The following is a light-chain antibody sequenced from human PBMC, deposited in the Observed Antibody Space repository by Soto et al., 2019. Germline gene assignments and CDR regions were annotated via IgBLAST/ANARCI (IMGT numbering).Light chain of an antibody. Sequence: QSALTPPPSASGSPGQSVTIPRTGTSSDVGGYDYVSWYQHHPGNAPKLMISEVSKRPSGVPDRFSGYKSGHTASLTVSVLQAEDEADYYCSSFAGKNNLVFGGGTKLTVL. CDR1: SSDVGGYDY. CDR3: SSFAGKNNLV. J-gene: IGLJ2*01. V-gene: IGLV2-8*01. CDR2: EVS.